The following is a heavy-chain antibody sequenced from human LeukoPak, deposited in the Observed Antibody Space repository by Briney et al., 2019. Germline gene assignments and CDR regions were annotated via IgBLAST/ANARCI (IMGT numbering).Heavy chain of an antibody. CDR1: GFTFSSYA. V-gene: IGHV3-23*01. J-gene: IGHJ4*02. D-gene: IGHD2/OR15-2a*01. CDR3: GRAGSFSPIEY. CDR2: ISGSGGST. Sequence: GGSLRLSCAASGFTFSSYAMSWVRQAPGKGLEWVSAISGSGGSTYYADSVKGRFTISRDNSKNTLYLQMNSLKTEDTALYYCGRAGSFSPIEYWGQGTLVTVSS.